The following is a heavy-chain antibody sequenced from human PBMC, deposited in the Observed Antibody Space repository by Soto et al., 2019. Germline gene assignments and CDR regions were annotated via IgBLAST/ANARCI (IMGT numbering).Heavy chain of an antibody. V-gene: IGHV4-4*02. J-gene: IGHJ5*02. CDR1: GASISSGKW. D-gene: IGHD5-18*01. Sequence: QVQLQESGPGLVKPSETLSLTCAVSGASISSGKWWSWVRQPPGKGLEWIGEIYYPGSTNYNPSLKSRVTIAIDNSKNQFSLNLNSVTAADTAMYYCAREGVSGYSLGPCGQGTLVIVSS. CDR3: AREGVSGYSLGP. CDR2: IYYPGST.